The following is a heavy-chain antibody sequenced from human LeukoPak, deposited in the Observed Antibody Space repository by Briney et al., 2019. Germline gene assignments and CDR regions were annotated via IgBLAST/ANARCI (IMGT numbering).Heavy chain of an antibody. Sequence: SETLSLTCTVSGGSISSSGYYWDWIRQPPGKGLEWIGSIYYSGRTYYNPSLKSRVTISMDTSKNQFSLKLSSVTAADTAVYYCARLAATGTRRFDYWGQGTLVTVSS. J-gene: IGHJ4*02. V-gene: IGHV4-39*01. CDR3: ARLAATGTRRFDY. CDR2: IYYSGRT. CDR1: GGSISSSGYY. D-gene: IGHD6-13*01.